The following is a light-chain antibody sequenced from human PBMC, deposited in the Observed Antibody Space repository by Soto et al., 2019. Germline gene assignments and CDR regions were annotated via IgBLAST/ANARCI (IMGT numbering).Light chain of an antibody. CDR3: QQYGNSLT. J-gene: IGKJ4*01. CDR1: QSVSSSY. CDR2: DAS. Sequence: EIVLTQSPGTLSLSPGERATLSSMTSQSVSSSYLAWYQQKPGQAPRLLIYDASHRATGFPDRFSGSGSGTDFTLTISRLEPEDFAVYYCQQYGNSLTFGGGTKVDIK. V-gene: IGKV3-20*01.